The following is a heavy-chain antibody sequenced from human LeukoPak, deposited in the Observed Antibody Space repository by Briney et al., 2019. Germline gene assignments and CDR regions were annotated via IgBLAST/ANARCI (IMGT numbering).Heavy chain of an antibody. D-gene: IGHD1-20*01. J-gene: IGHJ4*02. CDR2: FDPEDGET. Sequence: ASVKVSCKVSGYTLSELSMHWVRQAPGKGLEWMGGFDPEDGETIYAQKFQGRVTITADESTSTAYMELSSLRSEDTAVYYCARDRSEYNWNRLFDYWGQGTLVTVSS. CDR1: GYTLSELS. V-gene: IGHV1-24*01. CDR3: ARDRSEYNWNRLFDY.